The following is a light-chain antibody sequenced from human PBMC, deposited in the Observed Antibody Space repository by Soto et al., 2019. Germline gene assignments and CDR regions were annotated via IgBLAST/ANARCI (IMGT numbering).Light chain of an antibody. V-gene: IGLV2-23*02. CDR3: CSYANDNWV. J-gene: IGLJ3*02. CDR1: SSDVGSHDR. CDR2: EVT. Sequence: QSVLTQPASVSGSPGQSITISCTGTSSDVGSHDRVSRYQQHPGKAPKLMIYEVTKRPSGVFNRFSGSKSGNTASLTISGLQAEDEADYYCCSYANDNWVFGGGTKVTVL.